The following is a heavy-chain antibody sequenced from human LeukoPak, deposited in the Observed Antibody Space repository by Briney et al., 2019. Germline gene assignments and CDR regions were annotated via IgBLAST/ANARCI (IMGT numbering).Heavy chain of an antibody. J-gene: IGHJ4*02. CDR3: ARDSITIFGVDNLDY. CDR2: IYTSGST. D-gene: IGHD3-3*01. V-gene: IGHV4-61*02. Sequence: SETLSLTCTVSGGSISSGSYYWSWIRQPAGKGLEWIGRIYTSGSTNYNPSLKSRVTISVDTSKNQFSLKLSSVTAADTAVYYCARDSITIFGVDNLDYWGQGTLVTVSS. CDR1: GGSISSGSYY.